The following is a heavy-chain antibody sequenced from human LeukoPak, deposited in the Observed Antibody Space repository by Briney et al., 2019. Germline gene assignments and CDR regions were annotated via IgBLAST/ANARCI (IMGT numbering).Heavy chain of an antibody. CDR1: GFTFSSYG. J-gene: IGHJ4*02. CDR2: ISYGGTNK. D-gene: IGHD6-13*01. Sequence: GRSLRLSCAASGFTFSSYGMHWVRQAPGKGLEWVAVISYGGTNKYYADSVRGRFTISRDNSKSTLYLQMNSLRAEDTAVYYCAKDWYDYTSRGSTVDFWGQGTLVTVSS. CDR3: AKDWYDYTSRGSTVDF. V-gene: IGHV3-30*18.